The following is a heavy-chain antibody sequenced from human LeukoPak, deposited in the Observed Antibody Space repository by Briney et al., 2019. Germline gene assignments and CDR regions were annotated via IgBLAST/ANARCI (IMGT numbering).Heavy chain of an antibody. CDR1: GGSFSGYY. CDR3: ARQGNSSGYFDY. Sequence: SETLSLTCAVYGGSFSGYYWSWIRQPPGKGLEWIGEINHSGSTNYNPSLKSRVTISVDTSKNQFSLKLSSVTAADTAVYYCARQGNSSGYFDYWGQGTLVIVSS. D-gene: IGHD3-22*01. CDR2: INHSGST. V-gene: IGHV4-34*01. J-gene: IGHJ4*02.